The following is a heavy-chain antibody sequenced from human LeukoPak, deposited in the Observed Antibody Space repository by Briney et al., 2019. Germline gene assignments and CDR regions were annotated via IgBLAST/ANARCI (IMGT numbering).Heavy chain of an antibody. J-gene: IGHJ6*03. V-gene: IGHV4-59*11. CDR2: IYYSGST. CDR3: ARDPGATIFAYYYYMDV. Sequence: PSETLSLTCTVSGGSISSHYWSWIRQPPGKGLEWIGYIYYSGSTKYNPSLKSRVTISVDTSKNQFSLKLSSVTAADTAVYYWARDPGATIFAYYYYMDVWGKGTTVTVSS. D-gene: IGHD3-3*01. CDR1: GGSISSHY.